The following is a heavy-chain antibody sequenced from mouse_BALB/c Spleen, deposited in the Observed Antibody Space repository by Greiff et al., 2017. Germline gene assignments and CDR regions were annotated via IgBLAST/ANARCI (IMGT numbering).Heavy chain of an antibody. CDR1: GYTFTDYN. V-gene: IGHV1S29*02. CDR2: IYPYNGGT. CDR3: ANHYYVY. Sequence: EVKLMESGAELVRPGASVKISCKASGYTFTDYNMHWVKQSHGKSLEWIGYIYPYNGGTGYNQKFKSKATLTVDNSSSTAYMELRSLTSEDSAVYYCANHYYVYWGQGTLVTVSA. J-gene: IGHJ3*01. D-gene: IGHD1-2*01.